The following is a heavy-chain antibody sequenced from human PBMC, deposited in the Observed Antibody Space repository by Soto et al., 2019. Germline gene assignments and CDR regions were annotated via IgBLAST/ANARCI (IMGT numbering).Heavy chain of an antibody. V-gene: IGHV4-30-2*01. CDR2: IYHSGST. D-gene: IGHD3-10*01. Sequence: TSETLSLTCAVSGGSISSGGYSWSWIRQPPGKGLEWIGYIYHSGSTYYNPSLKSRVTISVDRSKNQFSLKLSSVTAADTAVYYCARAYMVRGYYFDYRGQGTLVTVSS. CDR1: GGSISSGGYS. CDR3: ARAYMVRGYYFDY. J-gene: IGHJ4*02.